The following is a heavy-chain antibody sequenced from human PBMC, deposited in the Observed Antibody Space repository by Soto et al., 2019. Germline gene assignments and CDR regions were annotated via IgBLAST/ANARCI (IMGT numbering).Heavy chain of an antibody. CDR3: ARDNAYIVVVPAVILYYHYGMDV. CDR1: GYTCTGYY. J-gene: IGHJ6*02. Sequence: ASVKVSCKASGYTCTGYYMHWVRQAPGQGLEWMGWINPNSGGTNYAQKFQGRVTMTRDTSISTAYMELSRLRSDDTAVYYCARDNAYIVVVPAVILYYHYGMDVWGQGTRVTVSS. CDR2: INPNSGGT. D-gene: IGHD2-2*02. V-gene: IGHV1-2*02.